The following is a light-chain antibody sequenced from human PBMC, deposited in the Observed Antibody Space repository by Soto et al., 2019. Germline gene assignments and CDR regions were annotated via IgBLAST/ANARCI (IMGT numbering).Light chain of an antibody. CDR2: DAS. J-gene: IGKJ1*01. Sequence: DIPMTQSPSTLSASVGDRFTITCLAIQSISRWLAWYQQKTGKAPKLLIYDASSLQSGVPSRFRGSGSGTEFTLTISSLQPDDFETYYCQQYNSYSWTFGQGTKVDIK. V-gene: IGKV1-5*01. CDR1: QSISRW. CDR3: QQYNSYSWT.